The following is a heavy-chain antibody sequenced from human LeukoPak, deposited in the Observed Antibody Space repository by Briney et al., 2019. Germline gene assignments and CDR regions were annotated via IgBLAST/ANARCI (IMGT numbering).Heavy chain of an antibody. CDR3: AKCGVGEYSSGWYGCYYFDY. J-gene: IGHJ4*02. CDR2: IYYSGST. V-gene: IGHV4-59*08. CDR1: GGSISSYY. Sequence: PSETLSLTCTVSGGSISSYYWSWIRQPPGKGLEWIGYIYYSGSTNYNPSLKSRVTISVDTSENQFSLKLSSVTAADTAVYYCAKCGVGEYSSGWYGCYYFDYWGQGTLVTVSS. D-gene: IGHD6-19*01.